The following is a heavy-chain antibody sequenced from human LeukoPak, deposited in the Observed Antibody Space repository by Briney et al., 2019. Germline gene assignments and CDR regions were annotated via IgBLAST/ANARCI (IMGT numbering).Heavy chain of an antibody. D-gene: IGHD3-10*02. J-gene: IGHJ6*04. V-gene: IGHV3-11*04. CDR3: AELGITMIGGV. CDR1: GFTFSDYY. CDR2: ISSTGSNI. Sequence: GGSLRLSCAASGFTFSDYYMSWIRQVPGKGLEWISYISSTGSNIYYADSVKGRFTISRDNAKNSLYLQMNSLRAEDTAVYYCAELGITMIGGVWGKGTTVTISS.